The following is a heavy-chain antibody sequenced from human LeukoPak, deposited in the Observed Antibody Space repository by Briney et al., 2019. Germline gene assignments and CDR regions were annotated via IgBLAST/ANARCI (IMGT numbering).Heavy chain of an antibody. J-gene: IGHJ4*02. D-gene: IGHD3-9*01. CDR1: GGSISSYY. CDR3: ARVMRYYDILTGYEIYYFDY. Sequence: PSETLSLTCTVSGGSISSYYWSWIRQPAGKGLEWIGRIYTSGSTNYNPSLKSRVTMSVDTSKNQFFLKLSSVTAADTAVYYCARVMRYYDILTGYEIYYFDYWGQGTLVTVSS. V-gene: IGHV4-4*07. CDR2: IYTSGST.